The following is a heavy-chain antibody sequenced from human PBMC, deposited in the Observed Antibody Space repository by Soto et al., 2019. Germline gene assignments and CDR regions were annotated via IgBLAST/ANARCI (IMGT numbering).Heavy chain of an antibody. CDR1: GFTFSSYA. CDR2: ISYDGSNK. CDR3: AIIPRYCSGGSCYWFDY. V-gene: IGHV3-30-3*01. D-gene: IGHD2-15*01. Sequence: QVQLVESGGGVVQPGRSLRLSCAASGFTFSSYAMHWVRQAPGKGLEWVAVISYDGSNKYYADSVKGRFTISRDNSKNTLYLQMNSLRAEDTAVYYCAIIPRYCSGGSCYWFDYWGQGTLVTVSS. J-gene: IGHJ4*02.